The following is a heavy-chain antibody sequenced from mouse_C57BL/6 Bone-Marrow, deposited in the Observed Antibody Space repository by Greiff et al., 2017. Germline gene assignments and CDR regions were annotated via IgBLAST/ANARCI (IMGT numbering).Heavy chain of an antibody. J-gene: IGHJ2*01. D-gene: IGHD2-12*01. CDR3: TTSFSFDD. CDR2: IDPENGDT. V-gene: IGHV14-4*01. Sequence: VQLQQSGAELVRPGASVTLSCTASGFNIKDDYMHWVKQRPEQGLEWIGWIDPENGDTEYASKFQGKATITADTSSNTAYLQLSSLTSEDTAVYYCTTSFSFDDWGQGTTLTVSS. CDR1: GFNIKDDY.